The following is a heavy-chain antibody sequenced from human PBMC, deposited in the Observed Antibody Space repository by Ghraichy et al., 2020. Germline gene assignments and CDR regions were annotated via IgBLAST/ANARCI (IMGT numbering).Heavy chain of an antibody. J-gene: IGHJ4*02. D-gene: IGHD3-3*01. V-gene: IGHV7-4-1*02. CDR3: ARVTQEWSPRTIDY. CDR2: INTNTGNP. CDR1: GYTFTSYT. Sequence: ASVKVSCKASGYTFTSYTMNWVRQAPGQGLEWMGWINTNTGNPTYAQGFTGRFVFSLDTSVSTAYLQISSLKAEDTGVYYCARVTQEWSPRTIDYWGQGTLVTVSS.